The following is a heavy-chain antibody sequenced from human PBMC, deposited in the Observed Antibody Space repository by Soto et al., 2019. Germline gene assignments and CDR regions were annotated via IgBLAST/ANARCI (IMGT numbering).Heavy chain of an antibody. D-gene: IGHD3-10*01. CDR3: TRRDNYYGSGRDYYGMDV. V-gene: IGHV3-73*01. Sequence: GGSLRLSCAASGFTFSGSAMHWVRQASGKGLEWVGRIRSKANSYATAYAASVKGRFTISRDDSKNTAYLQMNSLKTEDTAVYYCTRRDNYYGSGRDYYGMDVWGQGTTVTVSS. J-gene: IGHJ6*02. CDR1: GFTFSGSA. CDR2: IRSKANSYAT.